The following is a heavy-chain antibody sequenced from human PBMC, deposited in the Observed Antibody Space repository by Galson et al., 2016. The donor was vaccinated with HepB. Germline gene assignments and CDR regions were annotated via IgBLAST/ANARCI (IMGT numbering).Heavy chain of an antibody. CDR2: IYPGNADT. V-gene: IGHV5-51*01. Sequence: QSGAEVKKPGESLKISCTGSGYSFPSYWIGWVRQMPGKGLEWMAIIYPGNADTRYSPSFQGQVTIAADKSITTAYLGWRSLKASDTAIYYCARQIAFRGYGDSPLGFWGQGTLVTVSS. CDR3: ARQIAFRGYGDSPLGF. CDR1: GYSFPSYW. J-gene: IGHJ4*02. D-gene: IGHD4-17*01.